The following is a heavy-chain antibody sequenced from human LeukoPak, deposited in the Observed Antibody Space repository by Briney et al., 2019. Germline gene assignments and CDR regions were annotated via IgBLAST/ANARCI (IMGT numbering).Heavy chain of an antibody. CDR3: ASLDSSGPADTDAFDI. CDR1: GYTFTSYY. V-gene: IGHV1-46*01. D-gene: IGHD3-22*01. CDR2: INPSGGST. J-gene: IGHJ3*02. Sequence: ASVKVSCKASGYTFTSYYMHWVRQAPGQGLEWMGIINPSGGSTSYAQKFQGRVTMTRDTSTCTVYMELGSLRSEDTAVYYCASLDSSGPADTDAFDIWGQGTMVTVSS.